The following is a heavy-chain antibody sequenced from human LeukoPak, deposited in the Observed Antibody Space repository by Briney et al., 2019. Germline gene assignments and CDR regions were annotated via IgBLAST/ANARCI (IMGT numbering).Heavy chain of an antibody. J-gene: IGHJ3*02. D-gene: IGHD5-24*01. V-gene: IGHV3-23*01. Sequence: GGSLRLSCVASGFTFSSHGMNWVRQAPGKGLEWVSGITSGTRTYYADSVKGRFTISRDNSKNTLYLQMNSLRAEDTAVYYCAKDQRWLQLEDAFDIWGQGTMVTVSS. CDR3: AKDQRWLQLEDAFDI. CDR1: GFTFSSHG. CDR2: ITSGTRT.